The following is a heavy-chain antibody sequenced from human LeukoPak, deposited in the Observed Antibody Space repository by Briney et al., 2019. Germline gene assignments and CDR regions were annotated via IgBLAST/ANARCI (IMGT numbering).Heavy chain of an antibody. Sequence: PGGSLRLSCAASGFTFSSYSMNWVRQAPGKGLEWVSSISSSSSYIYYADSVKGRFTISRDNAKNSLYLQMNSLRAEDTAVYYCASKVAVAGGDYWGQGTLVTVSS. CDR3: ASKVAVAGGDY. CDR2: ISSSSSYI. V-gene: IGHV3-21*01. CDR1: GFTFSSYS. D-gene: IGHD6-13*01. J-gene: IGHJ4*02.